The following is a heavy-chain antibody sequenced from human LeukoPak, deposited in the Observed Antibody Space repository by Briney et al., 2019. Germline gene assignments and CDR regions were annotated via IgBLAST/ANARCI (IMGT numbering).Heavy chain of an antibody. CDR3: ARIRVRGVILTYYYYGMDV. CDR1: GFTFSSYA. J-gene: IGHJ6*02. Sequence: GGSLRLSCVGSGFTFSSYALTWVRQAPGNGLQWVALISFDGSDKYYANSVKGRFAISRDSSKNTLFLQMNSLRAEDTAVYYCARIRVRGVILTYYYYGMDVWGQGTTVTVSS. CDR2: ISFDGSDK. V-gene: IGHV3-30*09. D-gene: IGHD3-10*01.